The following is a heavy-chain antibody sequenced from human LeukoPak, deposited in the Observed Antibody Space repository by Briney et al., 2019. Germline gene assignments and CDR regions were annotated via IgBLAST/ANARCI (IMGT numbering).Heavy chain of an antibody. CDR1: GGSFSDYY. D-gene: IGHD2-2*01. CDR2: INHSGST. CDR3: RKVVGKIDY. V-gene: IGHV4-34*01. Sequence: SETLSLTCAVYGGSFSDYYWSWIRQPPGKGLEWIGEINHSGSTKYNPSLKSRVTISVDTSKDQVSLKRSSVTAADTAVYYCRKVVGKIDYWGQGTLVTVSS. J-gene: IGHJ4*02.